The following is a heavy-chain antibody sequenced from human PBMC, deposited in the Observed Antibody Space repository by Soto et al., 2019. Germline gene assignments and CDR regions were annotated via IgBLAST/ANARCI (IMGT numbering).Heavy chain of an antibody. CDR2: ISYDGSNK. CDR3: ARDTHYYDSSGYYPPYFDY. D-gene: IGHD3-22*01. Sequence: GGSLRLSCAASGFTFSSYAMHWVRQAPGKGLEWVAVISYDGSNKYYADSVKGRFTISRDNSKNTLYLQMNSLRAEDTAVYYCARDTHYYDSSGYYPPYFDYWGKGTLVTVS. CDR1: GFTFSSYA. J-gene: IGHJ4*02. V-gene: IGHV3-30-3*01.